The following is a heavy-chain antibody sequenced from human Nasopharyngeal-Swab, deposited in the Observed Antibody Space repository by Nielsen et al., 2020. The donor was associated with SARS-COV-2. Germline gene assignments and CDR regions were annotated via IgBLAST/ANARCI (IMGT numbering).Heavy chain of an antibody. D-gene: IGHD5-12*01. CDR1: GFTFSNFA. CDR2: ISGDSDST. V-gene: IGHV3-23*01. CDR3: AKDRDSGDDSEEYYHYYGMDV. J-gene: IGHJ6*02. Sequence: GGSLRLSCAASGFTFSNFAMSWVRQAPGKGLEWVSVISGDSDSTYYTDSVRGRFTISRGNSKNTLNLQMNNLRAEDTAIYYCAKDRDSGDDSEEYYHYYGMDVWGQGAPVTVSS.